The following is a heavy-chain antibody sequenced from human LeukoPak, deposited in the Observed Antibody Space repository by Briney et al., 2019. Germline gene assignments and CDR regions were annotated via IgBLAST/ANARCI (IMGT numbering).Heavy chain of an antibody. V-gene: IGHV3-23*01. CDR3: TKDRRGPAAGTWYFDS. D-gene: IGHD6-13*01. CDR2: ITAIDGRT. J-gene: IGHJ4*02. Sequence: GGSLRLPCVASGFTFSSTTMGWVRQAPGRGLEWVSSITAIDGRTYYADSVRGRFTISRDNSKNTVYLQLNSLRAGDTAIYYRTKDRRGPAAGTWYFDSWGQGTLVTVSS. CDR1: GFTFSSTT.